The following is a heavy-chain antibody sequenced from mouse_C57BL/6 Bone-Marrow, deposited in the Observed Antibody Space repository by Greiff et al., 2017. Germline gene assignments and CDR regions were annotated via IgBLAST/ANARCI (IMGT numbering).Heavy chain of an antibody. CDR3: ARGGANWDAFDD. J-gene: IGHJ2*01. V-gene: IGHV1-64*01. D-gene: IGHD4-1*01. CDR1: GYTFTSYW. Sequence: QVQLQQPGAELVKPGASVKLSCKASGYTFTSYWMHWVKQRPGQGLEWIGMIHPNSGSTNYNEKFKSKATLTVDKSSSTAYMQRSSLTSEDSAVYYCARGGANWDAFDDWGKGTTLTVSS. CDR2: IHPNSGST.